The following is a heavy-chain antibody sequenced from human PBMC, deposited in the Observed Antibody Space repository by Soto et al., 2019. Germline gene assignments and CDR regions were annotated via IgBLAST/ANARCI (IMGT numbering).Heavy chain of an antibody. CDR2: ISYDGNNE. CDR3: AKGSWKHYDGSGSKDYFDY. CDR1: GFTFNNYD. J-gene: IGHJ4*02. V-gene: IGHV3-30*18. D-gene: IGHD3-22*01. Sequence: PGGSLRLSCAASGFTFNNYDMHWVRQAPGQGLEWVALISYDGNNEYCADSVKGRFTISRDNSKNTLYLQMNCLRAEDTAVYYCAKGSWKHYDGSGSKDYFDYWGQGTLVTVSS.